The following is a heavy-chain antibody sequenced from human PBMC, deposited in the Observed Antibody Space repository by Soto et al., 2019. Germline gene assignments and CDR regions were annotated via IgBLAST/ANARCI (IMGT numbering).Heavy chain of an antibody. CDR3: AIVETQRYYYGMDV. V-gene: IGHV1-69*12. CDR2: IIPIFGTA. CDR1: GGTFSSYA. Sequence: QVRLVQSGAEVKKPGSSVKVSCKDSGGTFSSYAISWVRQAPGQALEWMGGIIPIFGTADYAQKFQGRVTITADEATSTAYMELSRLRSEDTAVYYCAIVETQRYYYGMDVWGQGTTVTVSS. J-gene: IGHJ6*02. D-gene: IGHD2-15*01.